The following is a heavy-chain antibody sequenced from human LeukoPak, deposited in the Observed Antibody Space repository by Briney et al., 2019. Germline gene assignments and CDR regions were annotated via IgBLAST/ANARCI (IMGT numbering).Heavy chain of an antibody. J-gene: IGHJ6*03. D-gene: IGHD2-15*01. CDR2: ISGSGDTT. V-gene: IGHV3-23*01. CDR3: ARVTVDMDV. CDR1: GFTFSSYA. Sequence: AGGSLRLSCAASGFTFSSYAMSWVRQAPGKGLEWVLTISGSGDTTYYADSVKGRFTISRDNAKNSLYLQMNSLRAEDTAVYYCARVTVDMDVWGKGTTVTVSS.